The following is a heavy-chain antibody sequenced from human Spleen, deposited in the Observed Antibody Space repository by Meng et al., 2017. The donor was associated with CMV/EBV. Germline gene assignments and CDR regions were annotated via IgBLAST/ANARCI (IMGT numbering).Heavy chain of an antibody. CDR2: IYYSGST. Sequence: SETLSLTCSVSDGSISSGDYYWSWIRQPPGKGLEWIGYIYYSGSTYYNPSLKSRVIISVDMSKNQISLKLSSVTAADTAVYYCARVRVRFTLNWFDPWGQGTLVTVSS. CDR1: DGSISSGDYY. V-gene: IGHV4-30-4*08. D-gene: IGHD3-3*01. CDR3: ARVRVRFTLNWFDP. J-gene: IGHJ5*02.